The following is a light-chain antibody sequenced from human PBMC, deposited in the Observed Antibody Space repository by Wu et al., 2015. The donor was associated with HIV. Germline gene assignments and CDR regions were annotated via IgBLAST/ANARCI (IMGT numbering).Light chain of an antibody. CDR2: AAS. J-gene: IGKJ2*01. Sequence: VGDRVTITCRASQGISNSLVLGISRHQGKPLNLLLYAASRLESGVPSRFSGSGSGTDFTLTISSLQPEDFATYYCQQFNSYPYTFGQGTKLEIK. V-gene: IGKV1-NL1*01. CDR1: QGISNS. CDR3: QQFNSYPYT.